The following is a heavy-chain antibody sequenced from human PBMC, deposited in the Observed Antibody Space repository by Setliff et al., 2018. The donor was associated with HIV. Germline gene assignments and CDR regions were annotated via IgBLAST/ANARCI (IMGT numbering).Heavy chain of an antibody. CDR1: GGSFSGHQ. CDR3: ARCRLNGGFNL. J-gene: IGHJ5*02. D-gene: IGHD7-27*01. Sequence: SETLSLTCAVYGGSFSGHQWSWIRQHPGKGLEWIGEINHSEDTNYNSFLKSRVTISLDMTKNQFSLKLSSVTAADTAVYYCARCRLNGGFNLWGQGTLVTVSS. V-gene: IGHV4-34*01. CDR2: INHSEDT.